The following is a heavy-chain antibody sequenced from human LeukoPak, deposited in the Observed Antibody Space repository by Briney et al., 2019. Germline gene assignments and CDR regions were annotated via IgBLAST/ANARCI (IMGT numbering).Heavy chain of an antibody. Sequence: SVKVSCTASGGTFSSYAISWVRQAPGQGLEWMGGIIPIFGTANYAQKFQGRVTITADESTSTAYMELSSLRSEDTAVYYCARGYYYDSSGYFMLDYWGQGTLVTVSS. D-gene: IGHD3-22*01. CDR3: ARGYYYDSSGYFMLDY. J-gene: IGHJ4*02. V-gene: IGHV1-69*01. CDR2: IIPIFGTA. CDR1: GGTFSSYA.